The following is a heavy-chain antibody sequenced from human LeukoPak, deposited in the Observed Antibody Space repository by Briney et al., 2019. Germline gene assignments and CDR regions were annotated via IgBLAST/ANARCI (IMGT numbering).Heavy chain of an antibody. CDR1: GRSISSGDYY. Sequence: SETLSLTCTVSGRSISSGDYYWSWIPQPPGKGPEWIGYIYYSGSTYYNPSPKSRVTISVDTSKNQFSLKLSSVTAADTAVYYCAREATRLREIDYWGQGTLVTVSS. CDR3: AREATRLREIDY. D-gene: IGHD4-17*01. J-gene: IGHJ4*02. V-gene: IGHV4-30-4*08. CDR2: IYYSGST.